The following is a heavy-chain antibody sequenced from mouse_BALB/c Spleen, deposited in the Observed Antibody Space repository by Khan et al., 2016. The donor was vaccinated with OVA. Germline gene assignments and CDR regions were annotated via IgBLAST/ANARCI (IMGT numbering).Heavy chain of an antibody. CDR2: INPITTYT. V-gene: IGHV1-7*01. D-gene: IGHD2-3*01. J-gene: IGHJ3*01. CDR1: GYTFTSYW. CDR3: AGAGVDDGYYAWFAY. Sequence: QVQLQQSGAELAKPGASVKMSCKASGYTFTSYWMHWVKQRPGQGLEWIGYINPITTYTEYNQKFKDKATLTADKSSSTAYMQLSSLTSEDSAVYDCAGAGVDDGYYAWFAYWGQGTLVTVSA.